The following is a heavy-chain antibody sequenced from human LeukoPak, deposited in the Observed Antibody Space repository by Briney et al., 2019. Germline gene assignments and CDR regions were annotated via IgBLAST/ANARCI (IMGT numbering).Heavy chain of an antibody. Sequence: PGGSLRLSCAASGFTFSSYSMNWVRQAPGKGLEWFSYISSRGSSIQYADSVKGRLAISRDNAKNPLYLQMDSLRDDDTAVYYCARTYNSGWYFDYRGQGTLVTVSS. CDR2: ISSRGSSI. J-gene: IGHJ4*02. D-gene: IGHD6-19*01. CDR3: ARTYNSGWYFDY. V-gene: IGHV3-48*02. CDR1: GFTFSSYS.